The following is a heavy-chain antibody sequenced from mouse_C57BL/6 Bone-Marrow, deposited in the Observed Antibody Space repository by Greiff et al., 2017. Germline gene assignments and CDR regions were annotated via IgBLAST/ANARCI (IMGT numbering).Heavy chain of an antibody. Sequence: QVQLQQPGAELVMPGASVKLSCKASGYTFTSSWMHWVKQRPGQGLEWIGEIDPSDSYTNYNQKFKGKSTLTVDKSSSTAYMQLSSLTSEDSAVYYCAIYYGYDEPSYWGPGTLVTVSA. CDR1: GYTFTSSW. D-gene: IGHD2-2*01. CDR3: AIYYGYDEPSY. V-gene: IGHV1-69*01. CDR2: IDPSDSYT. J-gene: IGHJ3*01.